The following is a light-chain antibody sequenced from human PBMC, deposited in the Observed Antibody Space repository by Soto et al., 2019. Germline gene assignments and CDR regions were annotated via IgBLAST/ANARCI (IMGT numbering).Light chain of an antibody. J-gene: IGKJ5*01. Sequence: DIQMTQSPSSLSASVGDRVTITCRASQSISSYVNWYQQKPGKAPKLLIYAASSLQSGVPSRFSGSGSGTDFTLTISSLQPEDFATYYCQQSYSTPHPFGQGTRLEIK. V-gene: IGKV1-39*01. CDR3: QQSYSTPHP. CDR1: QSISSY. CDR2: AAS.